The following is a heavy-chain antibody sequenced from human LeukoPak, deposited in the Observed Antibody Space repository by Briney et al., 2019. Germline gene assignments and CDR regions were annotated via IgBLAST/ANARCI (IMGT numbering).Heavy chain of an antibody. J-gene: IGHJ4*02. Sequence: GGSLRLSCAASGFTFSNYWMSWVRQAPGKGLEWVANIQQDGSERYYVDSVKGRFTISRDNAENSLYLQMNSLRAEDTAVYYCARDKVVGATYFDYWGQGTLVTVSS. CDR2: IQQDGSER. D-gene: IGHD1-26*01. CDR1: GFTFSNYW. V-gene: IGHV3-7*01. CDR3: ARDKVVGATYFDY.